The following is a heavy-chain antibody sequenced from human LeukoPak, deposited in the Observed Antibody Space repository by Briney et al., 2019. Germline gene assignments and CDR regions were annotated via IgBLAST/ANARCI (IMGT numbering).Heavy chain of an antibody. V-gene: IGHV3-73*01. D-gene: IGHD2-8*02. J-gene: IGHJ4*02. CDR3: TSGPDYFDY. CDR1: GLSFSASA. CDR2: IRNKANSYAT. Sequence: WGSLKLSCAASGLSFSASAMHWVRQASGKGLEWVGRIRNKANSYATAYAASVKGRFTISRDDSKNTAYLQMNSLKTEDTAVYYCTSGPDYFDYWGQGTLVTVSA.